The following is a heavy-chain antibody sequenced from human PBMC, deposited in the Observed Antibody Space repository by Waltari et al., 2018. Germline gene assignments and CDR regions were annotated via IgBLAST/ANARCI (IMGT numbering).Heavy chain of an antibody. CDR2: IYYSGGT. CDR1: GFTFSNYL. V-gene: IGHV4-59*05. J-gene: IGHJ4*02. Sequence: VQVVESGGGLVQPGGSLRLSCVASGFTFSNYLMSWVRQAPGKGLEWIGSIYYSGGTYYNPSLKSRVTISVDTSKNQFSLKLSSVTAADTAVYYCAGSRPAARQPYGYWGQGTLVTVSS. CDR3: AGSRPAARQPYGY. D-gene: IGHD6-6*01.